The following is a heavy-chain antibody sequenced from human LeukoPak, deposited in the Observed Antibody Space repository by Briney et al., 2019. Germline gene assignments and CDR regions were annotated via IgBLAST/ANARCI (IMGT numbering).Heavy chain of an antibody. J-gene: IGHJ4*02. V-gene: IGHV3-7*01. CDR3: ARDHPPYYFDY. Sequence: GGSLRLSCAASGFTFSSYWVSWVRQAPGKGLEWVANIKQDGSEKYYVDSVKGRFTISRDNAKNSLYLQMNSLRAEDTAVYYCARDHPPYYFDYWGQGTLVTVSS. CDR2: IKQDGSEK. CDR1: GFTFSSYW.